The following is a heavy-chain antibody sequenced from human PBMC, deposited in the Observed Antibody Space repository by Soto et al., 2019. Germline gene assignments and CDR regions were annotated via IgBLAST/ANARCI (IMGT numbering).Heavy chain of an antibody. CDR2: IIPILGIA. V-gene: IGHV1-69*02. CDR1: GGTFSSYT. CDR3: ASNDYYDSSGYYPYYFDY. J-gene: IGHJ4*02. D-gene: IGHD3-22*01. Sequence: QVQLVQSGAEVKKPGSSVKVSCKASGGTFSSYTISWVRQAPGQGLEWMGRIIPILGIANYAQKFQGRVTITADKSTSTAYMELSSLRSEDTAVYYCASNDYYDSSGYYPYYFDYWGQGTLVTVSS.